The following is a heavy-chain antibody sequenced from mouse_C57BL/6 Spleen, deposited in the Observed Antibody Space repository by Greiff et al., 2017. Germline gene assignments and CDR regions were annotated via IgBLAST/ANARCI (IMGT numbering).Heavy chain of an antibody. CDR2: IWTGGGT. J-gene: IGHJ1*03. CDR1: GFSLTSYA. D-gene: IGHD4-1*01. CDR3: AREPGRKTDWYFDV. V-gene: IGHV2-9-1*01. Sequence: QVQLQESGPGLVAPSQSLSITCTVSGFSLTSYAISWVRQPPGKGLEWLGVIWTGGGTNYNSALKSRLSISKDNSKSQVFLKMNSLQTDDTARYYCAREPGRKTDWYFDVWGTGTTVTVSS.